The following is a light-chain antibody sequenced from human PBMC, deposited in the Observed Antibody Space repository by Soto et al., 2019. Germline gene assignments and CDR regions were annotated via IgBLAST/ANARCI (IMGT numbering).Light chain of an antibody. J-gene: IGKJ1*01. CDR2: GAS. CDR1: QSVRSRY. CDR3: QQHGSSPRT. V-gene: IGKV3-20*01. Sequence: ESVFTQSPGTLSLSPGERVTLSCRASQSVRSRYLAWYQQKPGQAPRLLLYGASSRATGIPDRFSGSGSGTDFTLTISRLEPEDFAVYYCQQHGSSPRTFGQGTKVESK.